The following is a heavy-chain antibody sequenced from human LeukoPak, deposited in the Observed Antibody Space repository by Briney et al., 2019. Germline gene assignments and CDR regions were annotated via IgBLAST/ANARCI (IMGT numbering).Heavy chain of an antibody. CDR3: GRDPNGDYIGAFDM. CDR1: GFTFSSYA. CDR2: IRGSGGST. D-gene: IGHD4-17*01. V-gene: IGHV3-23*01. J-gene: IGHJ3*02. Sequence: GGSLRLSCAASGFTFSSYAMSWVRQAPGKGLEWVSAIRGSGGSTYYADSGKDRFTISRDNSKNTLYLQMNSLRAEDTAVYYCGRDPNGDYIGAFDMWGQGTVVTVSS.